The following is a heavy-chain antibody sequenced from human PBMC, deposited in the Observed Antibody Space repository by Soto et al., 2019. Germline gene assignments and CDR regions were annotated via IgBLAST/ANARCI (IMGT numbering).Heavy chain of an antibody. CDR3: ARWLGYGPHFDY. D-gene: IGHD5-12*01. CDR1: GGSISSGDYY. V-gene: IGHV4-30-4*01. CDR2: IYYSGST. Sequence: QVQLQESGPGLLKPSQTLSLSCTVSGGSISSGDYYWSWIRQPPGKGLEWIGYIYYSGSTYYNPSLKSRVTISVDTSKNQFSLKLSSVTAPDTAVYYCARWLGYGPHFDYWGQGTLVTVSS. J-gene: IGHJ4*02.